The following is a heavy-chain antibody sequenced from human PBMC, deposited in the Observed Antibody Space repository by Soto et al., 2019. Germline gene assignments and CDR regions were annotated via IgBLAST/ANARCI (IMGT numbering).Heavy chain of an antibody. CDR3: ARARGWNIVIIPAASDH. Sequence: EVQLVESGGGLVQPGGSLRLSCAASGFTFSTYWMSWVRQAPGKGLEWVANINQDGSEKYYVDSVKGRFTISRDNAKNSLYLQMTSLRADDTAVYYCARARGWNIVIIPAASDHWGQGTLVTVSS. D-gene: IGHD2-2*01. CDR2: INQDGSEK. V-gene: IGHV3-7*01. CDR1: GFTFSTYW. J-gene: IGHJ4*02.